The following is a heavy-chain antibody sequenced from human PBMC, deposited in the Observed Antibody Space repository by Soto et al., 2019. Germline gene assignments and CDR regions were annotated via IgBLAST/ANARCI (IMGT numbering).Heavy chain of an antibody. D-gene: IGHD2-15*01. V-gene: IGHV3-15*01. CDR3: TTEYCSGGSCYP. CDR2: IKSKTDGGTT. J-gene: IGHJ5*02. CDR1: GFTFSNAW. Sequence: GGSLRLSCAASGFTFSNAWMSWVRQAPGKGLEWVGRIKSKTDGGTTDYAAPVKGRFTISRDDSKNRLYLQMNSLKTEDTAVYYCTTEYCSGGSCYPWGQGTLVTVSS.